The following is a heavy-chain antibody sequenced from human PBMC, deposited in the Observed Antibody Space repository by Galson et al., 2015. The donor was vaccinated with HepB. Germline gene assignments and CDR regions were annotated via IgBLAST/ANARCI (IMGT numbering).Heavy chain of an antibody. CDR1: GGTFSSYT. D-gene: IGHD4-17*01. J-gene: IGHJ6*02. CDR2: IIPILGIA. CDR3: AREHDYGAYYGMDV. Sequence: SVKVSCKASGGTFSSYTISWVRQAPGQGLEWVGRIIPILGIANYAQRFQGRVTITADKSTSTAYMELSSLRSEDTAVYYCAREHDYGAYYGMDVWGQGTTVTVSS. V-gene: IGHV1-69*04.